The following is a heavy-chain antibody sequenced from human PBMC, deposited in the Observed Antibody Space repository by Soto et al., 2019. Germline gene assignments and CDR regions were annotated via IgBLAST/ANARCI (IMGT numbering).Heavy chain of an antibody. V-gene: IGHV3-30*03. CDR3: ARAARDSGYYSYYFDY. CDR1: GFTFSSYG. D-gene: IGHD3-22*01. CDR2: ISYDGSNK. Sequence: GGSLRLSCAASGFTFSSYGMHWVRQATGKGLEWVAVISYDGSNKYYADSVKGRFTISRDNSKNTLYLQMNSLRAEDTAVYYCARAARDSGYYSYYFDYWGQGTLVTVSS. J-gene: IGHJ4*02.